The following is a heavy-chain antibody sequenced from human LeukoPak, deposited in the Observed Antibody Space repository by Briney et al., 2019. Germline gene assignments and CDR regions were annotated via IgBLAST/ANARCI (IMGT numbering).Heavy chain of an antibody. V-gene: IGHV3-48*02. J-gene: IGHJ4*02. CDR1: GFTFSIYS. CDR3: ARDRDYAFDS. CDR2: IGGTHSNI. D-gene: IGHD4-17*01. Sequence: GSLRLSCAASGFTFSIYSMNWVRQAPGKGLEWVSYIGGTHSNIYYADSVKGRFTISRDDAKNSLYLQMNSLRDEDTAVYYCARDRDYAFDSWGQGTLVTVSS.